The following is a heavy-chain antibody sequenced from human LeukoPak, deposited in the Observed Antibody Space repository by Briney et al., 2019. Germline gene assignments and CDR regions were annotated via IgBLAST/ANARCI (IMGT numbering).Heavy chain of an antibody. CDR2: ISGSGGST. CDR3: AKPLYDFSSGYPNDAFDI. D-gene: IGHD3-3*01. V-gene: IGHV3-23*01. J-gene: IGHJ3*02. Sequence: GGSLRLSCAASGFTFSSYAMSWVRRAPGKGLEWVSAISGSGGSTYCADSVKGRFTISRDNSKNTLYLQMNSLRAEDTAVYYCAKPLYDFSSGYPNDAFDIRGQGTMVTVSS. CDR1: GFTFSSYA.